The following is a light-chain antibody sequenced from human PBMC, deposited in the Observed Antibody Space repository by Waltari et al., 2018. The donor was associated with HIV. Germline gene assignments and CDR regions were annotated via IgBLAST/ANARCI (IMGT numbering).Light chain of an antibody. CDR1: SSEFGTYYC. Sequence: QSALTPPASVSGSPGQSITISCTGTSSEFGTYYCISCFQQHPGKAPKLLISEVRNRPSGFSNRLSGSKSGNTASLTISGLQAEDEGDYYCSSYTTSSTVVFGGGTKLTVL. CDR2: EVR. CDR3: SSYTTSSTVV. V-gene: IGLV2-14*01. J-gene: IGLJ2*01.